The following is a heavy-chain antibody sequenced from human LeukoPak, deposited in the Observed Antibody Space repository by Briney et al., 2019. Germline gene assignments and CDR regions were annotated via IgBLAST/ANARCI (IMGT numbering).Heavy chain of an antibody. Sequence: SETLSLTWAVSGYSINSGYYWGWIRQPPGKGLEWIVSISHGGSTYYNPALKSRFTTSVDTSKNQFSLKLTSVTAADTAVYYCARVMERGPNWFDPWGQGTLVTVSS. V-gene: IGHV4-38-2*01. CDR3: ARVMERGPNWFDP. CDR2: ISHGGST. D-gene: IGHD1-1*01. J-gene: IGHJ5*02. CDR1: GYSINSGYY.